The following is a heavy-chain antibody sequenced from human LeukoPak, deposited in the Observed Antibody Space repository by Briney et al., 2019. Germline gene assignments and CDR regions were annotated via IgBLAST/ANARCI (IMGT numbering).Heavy chain of an antibody. J-gene: IGHJ5*01. V-gene: IGHV6-1*01. CDR3: ARLVGAAWFDS. D-gene: IGHD1-26*01. Sequence: SQTLSLTCAISGDSVSTNSATWTWLRQSPSRGLEWLGRTYYRSEWNNDYAVSMKSRITINPDTSKNQLSLQLNSVTPEDTAVYYCARLVGAAWFDSWGQGTLVTVSS. CDR2: TYYRSEWNN. CDR1: GDSVSTNSAT.